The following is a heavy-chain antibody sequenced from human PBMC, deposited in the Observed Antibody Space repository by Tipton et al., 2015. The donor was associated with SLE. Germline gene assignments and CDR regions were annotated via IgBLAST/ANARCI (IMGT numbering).Heavy chain of an antibody. V-gene: IGHV3-21*01. J-gene: IGHJ6*03. CDR3: ARDQPGKDYYYYMDV. D-gene: IGHD2-2*01. CDR2: ISSSSSYI. Sequence: QLVQSGGGLVKPGGSLRLSCAASGFTFSSYSMNWVRQAPGKGLEWVSSISSSSSYIYYADSVKGRFTISRDNAKNSLYLQMNSLRAEDTAVYYCARDQPGKDYYYYMDVWGKGTTVTVSS. CDR1: GFTFSSYS.